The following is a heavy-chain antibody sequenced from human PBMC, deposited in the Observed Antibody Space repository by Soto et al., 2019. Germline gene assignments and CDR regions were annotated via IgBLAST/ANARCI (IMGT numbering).Heavy chain of an antibody. CDR2: ISTGGAYM. V-gene: IGHV3-21*06. D-gene: IGHD2-21*01. Sequence: EVQLVESGGGLVKAGGSLRLFCTASGFTFRNYNMNWVRQAPGKGLEWVSSISTGGAYMFYADSVKGRFTISRDNAQNSLFLQIERPRAEDTAVYYCARDIASPGGDYFDSWGQGTLVTVSS. CDR1: GFTFRNYN. J-gene: IGHJ4*02. CDR3: ARDIASPGGDYFDS.